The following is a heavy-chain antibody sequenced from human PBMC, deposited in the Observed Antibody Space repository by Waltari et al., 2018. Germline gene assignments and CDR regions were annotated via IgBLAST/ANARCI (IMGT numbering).Heavy chain of an antibody. CDR3: AKGCSGVTCNSGEWGMDV. Sequence: EVQLLESGGGLVQPGGSLRLSCAASGFTFSSYAMNWLRQGPGKGLGWGSAIGGSGGTSYYADSVKGRFTISRDNSKNTLYLQMNSLRADDTAVYYCAKGCSGVTCNSGEWGMDVWGQGTTVTVSS. D-gene: IGHD2-15*01. J-gene: IGHJ6*02. CDR1: GFTFSSYA. V-gene: IGHV3-23*01. CDR2: IGGSGGTS.